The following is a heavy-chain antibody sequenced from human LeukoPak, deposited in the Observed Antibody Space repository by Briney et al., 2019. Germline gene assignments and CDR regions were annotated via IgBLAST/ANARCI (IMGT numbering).Heavy chain of an antibody. CDR2: INWNGEST. CDR3: AGQRGFGDPEFFEH. D-gene: IGHD2-21*02. CDR1: GFIFDDYG. V-gene: IGHV3-20*04. J-gene: IGHJ1*01. Sequence: GGSLRLSCAASGFIFDDYGMSWVRQAPGKGLEWVSGINWNGESTGYGDSVEGRFTISRDNVKTFLFLQMSNLRAEDTAVYYCAGQRGFGDPEFFEHWGQGTLVTVSS.